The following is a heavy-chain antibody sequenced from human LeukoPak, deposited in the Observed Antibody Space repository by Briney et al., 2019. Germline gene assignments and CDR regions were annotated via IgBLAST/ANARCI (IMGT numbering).Heavy chain of an antibody. CDR1: GGSFSGYY. CDR2: INHSGST. J-gene: IGHJ4*02. D-gene: IGHD2-2*01. V-gene: IGHV4-34*01. CDR3: ARGLTNRIVVVPAARIYFDY. Sequence: SETLSLTCAVYGGSFSGYYWSWIRQPPGKGLEWIGEINHSGSTNYNPSLKSRVTISVDTSKNQFSLKLSSVTAADTAVYYCARGLTNRIVVVPAARIYFDYWGQGTLVTVSS.